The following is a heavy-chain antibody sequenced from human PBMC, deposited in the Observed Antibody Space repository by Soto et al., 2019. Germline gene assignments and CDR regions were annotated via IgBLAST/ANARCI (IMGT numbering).Heavy chain of an antibody. V-gene: IGHV3-13*04. CDR1: GFTFSDYD. CDR3: ARGRGGEWFAEQLS. D-gene: IGHD3-10*01. CDR2: IGTPGDT. Sequence: EVQLVESGGGLVQPGGSLRLSCAASGFTFSDYDMHWVRQATGKSLEWVSAIGTPGDTYYTGSVKGRFTISRENAKNSLYLQMNSLRAGDTAVYYCARGRGGEWFAEQLSWGQGILVTVSS. J-gene: IGHJ4*02.